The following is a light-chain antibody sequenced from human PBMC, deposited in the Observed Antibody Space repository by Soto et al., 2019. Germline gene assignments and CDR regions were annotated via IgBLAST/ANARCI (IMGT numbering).Light chain of an antibody. Sequence: DIQMTQSPSTLSASVGDRVTITCRASQSISSWLAWYQQKPGKAPKLLIYKASSLESGVPSRFSGSGSGTDFTLTISSLEPEDFAVYYCQQRSNWPWTCGQGTKGDIK. J-gene: IGKJ1*01. CDR3: QQRSNWPWT. CDR2: KAS. V-gene: IGKV1-5*03. CDR1: QSISSW.